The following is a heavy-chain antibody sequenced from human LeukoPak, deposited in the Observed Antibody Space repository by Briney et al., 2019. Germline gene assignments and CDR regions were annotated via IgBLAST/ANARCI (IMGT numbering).Heavy chain of an antibody. D-gene: IGHD3-22*01. CDR3: AGSTARYYYDSSGYYITKSCFDY. CDR2: IYYSGST. V-gene: IGHV4-39*07. CDR1: GGSISSSSYY. J-gene: IGHJ4*02. Sequence: PSETLSLTCTVSGGSISSSSYYWGWIRQPPGKGLEWIGSIYYSGSTYYNPSLKSRVTISVDTSKNQFSLKLSSVTAADTAVYYCAGSTARYYYDSSGYYITKSCFDYWGQGTLVTVSS.